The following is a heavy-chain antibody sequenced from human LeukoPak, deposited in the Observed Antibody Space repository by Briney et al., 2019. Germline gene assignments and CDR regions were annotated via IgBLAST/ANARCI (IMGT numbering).Heavy chain of an antibody. CDR2: IYYSGST. CDR3: ARHRKYQLLTHFDY. CDR1: GGSFSGYY. D-gene: IGHD2-2*01. V-gene: IGHV4-34*01. Sequence: SETLSLTCAVYGGSFSGYYWSWIRQPPGKGLEWIGSIYYSGSTYYNLSLKSRVTISVDTSKNQFSLKLSSVTAADTAVYYCARHRKYQLLTHFDYWGQGTLVTVSS. J-gene: IGHJ4*02.